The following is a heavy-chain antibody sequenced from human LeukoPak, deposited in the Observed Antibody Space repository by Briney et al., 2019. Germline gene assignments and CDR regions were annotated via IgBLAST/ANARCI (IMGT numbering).Heavy chain of an antibody. J-gene: IGHJ4*02. CDR1: GFSFSSYE. D-gene: IGHD2-15*01. CDR3: AGEPGYCSGGTCYGRDYFDY. Sequence: PGGSLRLSCAASGFSFSSYEMNWVRQAPGKGLEWVSYIGSSGSTVYYADSVKGRFTISRDNAKISLYLQMNSLRAEDTAVYYCAGEPGYCSGGTCYGRDYFDYWGQGTLLTVSS. V-gene: IGHV3-48*03. CDR2: IGSSGSTV.